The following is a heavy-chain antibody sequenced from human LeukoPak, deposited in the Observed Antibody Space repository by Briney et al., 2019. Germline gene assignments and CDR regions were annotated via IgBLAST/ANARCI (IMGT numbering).Heavy chain of an antibody. CDR1: GGSISSTSYF. V-gene: IGHV4-39*01. D-gene: IGHD3-10*01. CDR3: ARRPVSMNAFDI. CDR2: LHYSGST. Sequence: PSETLSLTCTVSGGSISSTSYFWGWIRQPPGKGLEWIGSLHYSGSTYYCPSLKSRATISVDMSENQFSLKLSSVTATDTAVYYCARRPVSMNAFDIWGQGTMVIVSS. J-gene: IGHJ3*02.